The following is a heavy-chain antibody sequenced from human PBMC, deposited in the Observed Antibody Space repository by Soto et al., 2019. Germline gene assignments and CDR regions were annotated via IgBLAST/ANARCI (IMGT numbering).Heavy chain of an antibody. CDR1: GYTFTGYY. D-gene: IGHD3-16*02. J-gene: IGHJ4*02. Sequence: ASVKVSCKASGYTFTGYYMHWVRQAPGQGLEWMGWINPNSGGTNYAQKFQGWVTMTRDTSISTAYMELSRLRSDDTAVYYCARGLFGGVIAPGFDYWGQGTLVTVSS. CDR3: ARGLFGGVIAPGFDY. V-gene: IGHV1-2*04. CDR2: INPNSGGT.